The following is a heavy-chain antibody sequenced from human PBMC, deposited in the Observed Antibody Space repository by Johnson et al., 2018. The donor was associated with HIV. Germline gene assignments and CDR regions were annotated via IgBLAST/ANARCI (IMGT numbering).Heavy chain of an antibody. CDR3: ARGRRHYYYGSGSYPGVDAFDI. J-gene: IGHJ3*02. D-gene: IGHD3-10*01. CDR1: GFTFSSYS. CDR2: LWSAGSNK. V-gene: IGHV3-33*01. Sequence: QVQVVESGGGLVQPGGSLRLSCAASGFTFSSYSMNWVRQAPGQGLEWVAVLWSAGSNKYYADSVNGRFTISRDNSQNTLYLKMDSLGAEDTAVYYCARGRRHYYYGSGSYPGVDAFDIWGQGTMVTVSS.